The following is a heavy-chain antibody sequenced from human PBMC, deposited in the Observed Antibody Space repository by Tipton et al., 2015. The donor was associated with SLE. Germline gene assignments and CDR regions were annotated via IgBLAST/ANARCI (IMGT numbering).Heavy chain of an antibody. CDR3: ARVGATRYYFEY. D-gene: IGHD1-26*01. Sequence: TLSLTCTVYTGSFSGYYWSWIRQPPGKGLEWIGEINHSGSTNYNPSLKSRVTISVDTSKNQFSLKLSSVTAADTAVYYCARVGATRYYFEYWGQGTLVTVSS. CDR2: INHSGST. V-gene: IGHV4-34*01. CDR1: TGSFSGYY. J-gene: IGHJ4*02.